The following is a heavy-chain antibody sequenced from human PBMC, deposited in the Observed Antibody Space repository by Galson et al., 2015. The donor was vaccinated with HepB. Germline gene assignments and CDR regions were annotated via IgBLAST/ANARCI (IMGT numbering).Heavy chain of an antibody. D-gene: IGHD2-8*01. CDR2: VSGYDGSA. Sequence: SVKVSCKASGYDFNKYGLSWVRQAPGQGLEWMGWVSGYDGSANYSPKFQGRVTMTTQTSTGTAYMEMRSLRSDDTAEDSAVYFCATTKFGNGAYWTFEIWGPGTLVTVSS. V-gene: IGHV1-18*01. J-gene: IGHJ3*02. CDR3: VYFCATTKFGNGAYWTFEI. CDR1: GYDFNKYG.